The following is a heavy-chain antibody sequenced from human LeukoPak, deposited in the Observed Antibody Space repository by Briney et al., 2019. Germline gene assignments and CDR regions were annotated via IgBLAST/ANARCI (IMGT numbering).Heavy chain of an antibody. J-gene: IGHJ5*02. CDR3: ARAHYYYDSSGHPENWFDP. CDR2: ISGSGGST. Sequence: PGGSLRLSCAASGFTFSSYAMSWVRQAPGKGLEWVSAISGSGGSTYYADSVKGRFTISRDNSKNTLYLQMNSLRAEDTAVYYCARAHYYYDSSGHPENWFDPWGQGTLVTVSS. D-gene: IGHD3-22*01. V-gene: IGHV3-23*01. CDR1: GFTFSSYA.